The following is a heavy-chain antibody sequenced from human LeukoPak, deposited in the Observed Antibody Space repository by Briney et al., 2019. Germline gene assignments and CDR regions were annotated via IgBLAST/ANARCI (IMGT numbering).Heavy chain of an antibody. CDR2: IYYSGST. D-gene: IGHD6-13*01. CDR1: GGSISSYY. Sequence: PSETLSLACTVSGGSISSYYWSWIGQPPGKGLEWIGYIYYSGSTNYNPSLKSRVTISVDTSKNQFSLKLSSVTAADTAVYYCAREIGYSSPFDYWGQETLVTVSS. CDR3: AREIGYSSPFDY. J-gene: IGHJ4*02. V-gene: IGHV4-59*01.